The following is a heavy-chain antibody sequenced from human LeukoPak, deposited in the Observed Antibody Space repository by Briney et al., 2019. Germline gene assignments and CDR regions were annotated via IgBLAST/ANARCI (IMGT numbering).Heavy chain of an antibody. CDR3: AREDDWNYEDY. CDR2: IKQDGSEK. V-gene: IGHV3-7*01. Sequence: GGSLRLSGVASGCTFSSYWMSWVRQAPGKGLEWVANIKQDGSEKNYVDFVKGRFTISRDNAENSLYLQMNTLRAEDTAVYYCAREDDWNYEDYWGQGTLVTVSS. D-gene: IGHD1-7*01. J-gene: IGHJ4*02. CDR1: GCTFSSYW.